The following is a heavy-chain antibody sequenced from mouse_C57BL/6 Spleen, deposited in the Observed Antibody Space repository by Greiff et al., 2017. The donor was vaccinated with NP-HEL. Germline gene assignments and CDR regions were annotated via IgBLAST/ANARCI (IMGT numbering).Heavy chain of an antibody. CDR2: INPNNGGT. V-gene: IGHV1-26*01. CDR3: ARGGFITTVGGRFDY. CDR1: GYTFTDYY. D-gene: IGHD1-1*01. Sequence: EVQLQQSGPELVKPGASVKISCKASGYTFTDYYMNWVKQSHGKSLEWIGDINPNNGGTSYNQKFKGKATLTVDKSSSTAYMELRSLTSEDSAVYYCARGGFITTVGGRFDYWGQGTTLTVSS. J-gene: IGHJ2*01.